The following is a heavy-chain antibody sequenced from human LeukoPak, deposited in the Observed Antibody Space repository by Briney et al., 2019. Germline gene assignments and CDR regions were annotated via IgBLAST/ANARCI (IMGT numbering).Heavy chain of an antibody. Sequence: SETLSLTCTVSGGSINNYYWSWIRQPPGKGLEWIGEINHSGSTNYNPSLKSRVTISVDTSKNQFSLKLNSVTAADTAVYYCARLGYRYYYMDVWGKGTTVTISS. CDR3: ARLGYRYYYMDV. D-gene: IGHD5-12*01. CDR2: INHSGST. V-gene: IGHV4-34*01. CDR1: GGSINNYY. J-gene: IGHJ6*03.